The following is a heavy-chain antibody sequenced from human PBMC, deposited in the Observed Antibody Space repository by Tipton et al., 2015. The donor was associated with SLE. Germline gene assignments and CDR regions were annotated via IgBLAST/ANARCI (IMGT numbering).Heavy chain of an antibody. D-gene: IGHD6-13*01. J-gene: IGHJ6*02. CDR2: IYYSGST. Sequence: TLSLTCTVSGGSISSSSYYWGWIRQPSGKGLEWIGSIYYSGSTYYNPSLKSRVTISVDTSKNQFSLKLSSVTAADTAVYYCARTHSSSWYGEYGMDVWGQGTTVTVSS. V-gene: IGHV4-39*01. CDR3: ARTHSSSWYGEYGMDV. CDR1: GGSISSSSYY.